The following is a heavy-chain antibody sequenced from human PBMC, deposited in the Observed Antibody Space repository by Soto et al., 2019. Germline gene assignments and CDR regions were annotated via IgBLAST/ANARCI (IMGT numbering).Heavy chain of an antibody. CDR1: GFTFSSYA. CDR2: ISYDGSNK. CDR3: AREASVIVVVPAAPPRDYYYGMDV. V-gene: IGHV3-30-3*01. J-gene: IGHJ6*02. D-gene: IGHD2-2*01. Sequence: TGGSLRLSCAASGFTFSSYAMHWVRQAPGKGLEWVAVISYDGSNKYYADSVKGRFTISRDNSKNTLYLQMNSLRAEDTAVYYCAREASVIVVVPAAPPRDYYYGMDVWGQGTTVTVSS.